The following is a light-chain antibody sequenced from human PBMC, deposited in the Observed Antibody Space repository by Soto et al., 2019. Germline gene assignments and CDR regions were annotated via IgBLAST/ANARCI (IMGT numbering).Light chain of an antibody. CDR3: SSYTTSISLYV. CDR1: SSDVGGYNY. V-gene: IGLV2-14*01. CDR2: EVS. J-gene: IGLJ1*01. Sequence: QSALTQPASESGSPGQSITISCTGTSSDVGGYNYVSWYQQHPGKAPKLMIYEVSNRPSGVSNRFSGSKSGNTASLTISGLQVEDEAYYYCSSYTTSISLYVFGSGTKGAGL.